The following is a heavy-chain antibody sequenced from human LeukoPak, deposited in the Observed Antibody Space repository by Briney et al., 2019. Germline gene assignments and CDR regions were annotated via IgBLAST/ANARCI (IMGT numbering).Heavy chain of an antibody. D-gene: IGHD6-13*01. CDR3: ASGGSSWYPGWYFDL. CDR1: GFIFDDYG. CDR2: INWNGGST. Sequence: GGSLRLSCAASGFIFDDYGMSWVRQAPGKGLEWVSGINWNGGSTGYVDSVKGRFTISRDNAKNSLYLQMNSLRAEDTAVYYCASGGSSWYPGWYFDLWGRGTLVTVSS. J-gene: IGHJ2*01. V-gene: IGHV3-20*04.